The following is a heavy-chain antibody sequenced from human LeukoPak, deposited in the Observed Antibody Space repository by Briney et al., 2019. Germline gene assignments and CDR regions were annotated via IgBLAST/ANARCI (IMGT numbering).Heavy chain of an antibody. CDR1: GFTFDDYA. D-gene: IGHD3-10*01. J-gene: IGHJ4*02. CDR3: AKDGVYGSGSYPYYFDY. V-gene: IGHV3-9*01. Sequence: TGGSLRLSCAASGFTFDDYAMHWVRQAPGKGLEWVSGISWNSGSIGYADSVKGRFTISRDNAKNSLYLQMNSLRAEDTTLYYCAKDGVYGSGSYPYYFDYWGQGTLVTVSS. CDR2: ISWNSGSI.